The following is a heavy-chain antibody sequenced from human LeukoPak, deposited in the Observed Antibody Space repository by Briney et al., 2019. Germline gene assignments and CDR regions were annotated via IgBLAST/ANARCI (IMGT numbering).Heavy chain of an antibody. CDR3: AKGPKYYLTPATTNLDY. D-gene: IGHD2/OR15-2a*01. J-gene: IGHJ4*02. Sequence: GGSLRLSCAASGFTFSSYGMHWVRQAPGKGLEWVAVISYDGSKKYYADSVTGRFTISRDNSKNTLYLQMNGLRPEDTAVFYCAKGPKYYLTPATTNLDYWGQGTLVTVSS. V-gene: IGHV3-30*18. CDR2: ISYDGSKK. CDR1: GFTFSSYG.